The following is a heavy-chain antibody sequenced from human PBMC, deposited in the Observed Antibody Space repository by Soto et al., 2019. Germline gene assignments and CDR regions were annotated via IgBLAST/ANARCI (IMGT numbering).Heavy chain of an antibody. V-gene: IGHV5-10-1*01. CDR3: ARQIYDSDTGPNFQYYFDS. CDR2: IDPSDSQT. J-gene: IGHJ4*02. D-gene: IGHD3-22*01. CDR1: GYSFAGYW. Sequence: GVSLKISCKGSGYSFAGYWITWVRQKPGKGLEWMVRIDPSDSQTYYSPSFRGHVTISVTKSITTVFLQWSSLRASDTAMYYCARQIYDSDTGPNFQYYFDSWGQGTPVTVSS.